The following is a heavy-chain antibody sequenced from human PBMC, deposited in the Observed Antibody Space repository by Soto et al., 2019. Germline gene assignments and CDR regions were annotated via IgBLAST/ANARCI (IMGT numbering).Heavy chain of an antibody. CDR1: GITFSTYA. J-gene: IGHJ5*02. CDR2: INTGNGNT. Sequence: QVQLVQSGAEVKKPGASVKVSGKASGITFSTYAIHWVRQAPGKSLEWMGWINTGNGNTRYSQNFQGRVTLTRNTSASKAYMDLSNLRSEDTAISSCARAISGDVTWGQGTRVTVST. D-gene: IGHD5-12*01. V-gene: IGHV1-3*04. CDR3: ARAISGDVT.